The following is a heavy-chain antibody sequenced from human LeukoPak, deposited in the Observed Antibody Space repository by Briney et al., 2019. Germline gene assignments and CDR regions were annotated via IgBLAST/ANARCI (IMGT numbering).Heavy chain of an antibody. D-gene: IGHD3-10*01. CDR2: ISGSGGRT. V-gene: IGHV3-23*01. J-gene: IGHJ6*03. CDR1: GFTFSRYG. CDR3: AKGDFYGSGRDYYYYMDV. Sequence: GGSLRLSCAAPGFTFSRYGMSWVRQAPGKGLEWVSAISGSGGRTYYADSVKGRFTISRDNSKNTLYLQMNSLRAEDTAVYNCAKGDFYGSGRDYYYYMDVWGKGTTVTISS.